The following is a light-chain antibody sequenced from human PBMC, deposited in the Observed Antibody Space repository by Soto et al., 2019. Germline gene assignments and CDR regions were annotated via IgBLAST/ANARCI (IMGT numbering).Light chain of an antibody. V-gene: IGKV3-20*01. CDR3: QYQGS. CDR1: QSVSRRY. J-gene: IGKJ4*01. CDR2: DVS. Sequence: EIVLTQSPDTLSLSPGQRAILSCRASQSVSRRYLAWYQQKPGQAPMLLIYDVSERASDIPDRFSGSGSGTDFTLTINRLVPEDVAVYYCQYQGSFGGGTKVEIK.